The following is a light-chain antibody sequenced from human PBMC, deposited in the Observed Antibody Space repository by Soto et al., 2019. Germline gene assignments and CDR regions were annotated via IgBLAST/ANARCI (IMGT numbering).Light chain of an antibody. CDR3: QLYGKSRGYT. J-gene: IGKJ2*01. CDR1: RSVDGTY. V-gene: IGKV3-20*01. Sequence: VLTQSPGTLSLSPGERATLSCRASRSVDGTYIAWYQHKPGQDPSILIYSASTRAAGTPDRFSGSGSGADFSLTISRLEPEDVAVYYCQLYGKSRGYTFGQGTKLEI. CDR2: SAS.